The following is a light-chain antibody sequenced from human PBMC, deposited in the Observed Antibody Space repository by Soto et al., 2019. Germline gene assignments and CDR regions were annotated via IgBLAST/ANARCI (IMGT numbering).Light chain of an antibody. CDR3: ATWDDSLNGYV. Sequence: QSVLTQPPSVSGAPGQRVSISCTGSSSNIGARFDVHWYQQLPGTAPKLLIYGNNQRPSGVPDRFSGSTSGTSASLAISGLRSEDESDYYCATWDDSLNGYVFGTGTKVTVL. J-gene: IGLJ1*01. CDR1: SSNIGARFD. CDR2: GNN. V-gene: IGLV1-40*01.